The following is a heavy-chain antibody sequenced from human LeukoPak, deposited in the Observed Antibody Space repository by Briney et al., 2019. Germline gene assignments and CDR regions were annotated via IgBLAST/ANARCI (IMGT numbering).Heavy chain of an antibody. CDR2: IFSSGRT. Sequence: SETLPLTCTVSGGTISGGDYYWTCIRPPPGKGREWIRCIFSSGRTYSNPSVQSRLTISVDTSKNQFPLILPSVTAADTAVYFCARAYFHLSGIWGVAAYDIWGQGTMVTVSS. CDR1: GGTISGGDYY. CDR3: ARAYFHLSGIWGVAAYDI. J-gene: IGHJ3*02. V-gene: IGHV4-30-4*01. D-gene: IGHD3-10*01.